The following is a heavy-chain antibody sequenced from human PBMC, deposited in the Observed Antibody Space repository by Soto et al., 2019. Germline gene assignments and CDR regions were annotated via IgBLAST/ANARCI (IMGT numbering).Heavy chain of an antibody. CDR2: ISGSGGSA. D-gene: IGHD3-16*02. Sequence: PGGSLRLSCAASGFTFSSYAMSWVRQAPGKGLEWVSAISGSGGSAYYADSVKGRFTISRDNSKNTLYLQMNSLRAEDTAVYYCAKGDSHYVWGSYRPFDYWGQGTLVTVSS. V-gene: IGHV3-23*01. CDR3: AKGDSHYVWGSYRPFDY. J-gene: IGHJ4*02. CDR1: GFTFSSYA.